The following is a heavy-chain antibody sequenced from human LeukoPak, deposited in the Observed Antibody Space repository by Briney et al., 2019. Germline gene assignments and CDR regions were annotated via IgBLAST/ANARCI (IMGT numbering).Heavy chain of an antibody. Sequence: ASVKVSCKASGGTFSSYAISWVRQAPGQGLEWMGRIIPILGIANYAQKFQGRVTITADKSTSTAYMELSSLRSEDTAVYYCARELHTVVVTAMPPNAFDIWGQGTMVTVSS. D-gene: IGHD2-21*02. V-gene: IGHV1-69*04. J-gene: IGHJ3*02. CDR3: ARELHTVVVTAMPPNAFDI. CDR1: GGTFSSYA. CDR2: IIPILGIA.